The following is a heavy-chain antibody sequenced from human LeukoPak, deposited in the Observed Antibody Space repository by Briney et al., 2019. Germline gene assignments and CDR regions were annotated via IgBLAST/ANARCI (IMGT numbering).Heavy chain of an antibody. J-gene: IGHJ4*02. CDR1: GFTFSSYW. D-gene: IGHD4-23*01. Sequence: GGSLRLSCAASGFTFSSYWMSWVRQAPGKGLEWVANIKQDGSEKYYVDSAKGRFTISRDNAKNSLYLQMNSLRAEDTAVYYCARDPGGTVVTLFDYWGQGTLVTVSS. CDR2: IKQDGSEK. V-gene: IGHV3-7*01. CDR3: ARDPGGTVVTLFDY.